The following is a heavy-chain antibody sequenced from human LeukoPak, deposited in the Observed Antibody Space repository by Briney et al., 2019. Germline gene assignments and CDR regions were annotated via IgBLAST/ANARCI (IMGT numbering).Heavy chain of an antibody. CDR2: MNPNSGNT. V-gene: IGHV1-8*01. J-gene: IGHJ6*02. Sequence: ASVKVSCKASGYTFTSYDINWVRQATGQGLEGMGWMNPNSGNTGYAQKFQGRVTMTRNTSISTAYMELSSLRSEDTAVYYCARVSCSSTSCYFYYYYGMDVWGQGTTVTVSS. CDR1: GYTFTSYD. D-gene: IGHD2-2*01. CDR3: ARVSCSSTSCYFYYYYGMDV.